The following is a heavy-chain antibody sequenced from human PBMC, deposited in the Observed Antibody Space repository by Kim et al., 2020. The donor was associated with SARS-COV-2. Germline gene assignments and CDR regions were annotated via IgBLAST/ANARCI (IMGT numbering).Heavy chain of an antibody. J-gene: IGHJ6*02. CDR3: ARVSRLVLTENYYYGMDV. CDR2: IIPIFGTA. CDR1: GGTFSSYA. D-gene: IGHD3-9*01. Sequence: SVKVSCKASGGTFSSYAISWVRQAPGQGLEWMGGIIPIFGTANYAQKFQGRVTITADESTSTAYMELSSLRSEDTAVYYCARVSRLVLTENYYYGMDVWGQGTTVTVSS. V-gene: IGHV1-69*13.